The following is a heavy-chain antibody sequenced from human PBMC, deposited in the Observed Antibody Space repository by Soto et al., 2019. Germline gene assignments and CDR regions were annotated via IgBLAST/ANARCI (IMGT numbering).Heavy chain of an antibody. CDR1: GYSFTSYW. V-gene: IGHV5-10-1*03. Sequence: EVQLVQSGAEVKKPGESLRISCKGSGYSFTSYWISWVRQMPGKGLEWMGRIDPSDSYTNYSPSFQGHVTISADKSISTAYLQWSSLKASDTAMYYCARQRATQYYYYYYGMDVWGQGTTVTVSS. CDR3: ARQRATQYYYYYYGMDV. D-gene: IGHD2-15*01. CDR2: IDPSDSYT. J-gene: IGHJ6*02.